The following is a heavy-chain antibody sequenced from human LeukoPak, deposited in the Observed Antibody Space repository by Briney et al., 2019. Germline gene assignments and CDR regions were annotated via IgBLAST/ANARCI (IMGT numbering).Heavy chain of an antibody. CDR3: TRGGHNWDFDY. Sequence: ASVTVSCMASGYTFTSYGLSWVGQAPGQGLAWMGWISAYTDSVNYVQNLQGRVTTTTNTNTSTAYKELRSLRSDATAVYYWTRGGHNWDFDYWGQGTLVTVSS. CDR1: GYTFTSYG. J-gene: IGHJ4*02. CDR2: ISAYTDSV. D-gene: IGHD1-20*01. V-gene: IGHV1-18*01.